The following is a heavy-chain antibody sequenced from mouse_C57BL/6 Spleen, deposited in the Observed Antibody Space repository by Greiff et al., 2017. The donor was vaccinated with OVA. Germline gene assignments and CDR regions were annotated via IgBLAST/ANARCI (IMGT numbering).Heavy chain of an antibody. V-gene: IGHV2-2*01. CDR3: ARDRDSYYGSPYCDY. Sequence: VKLQESGPGLVQPSQSLSITCTVSGFSLTSYGVHWVRQSPGKGLEWLGVIWSGGSTAYNAAFISRLSISKDNSKSQVFFKMNSLQADDTAIYYCARDRDSYYGSPYCDYWGQGTTLTVSS. CDR1: GFSLTSYG. D-gene: IGHD1-1*01. CDR2: IWSGGST. J-gene: IGHJ2*01.